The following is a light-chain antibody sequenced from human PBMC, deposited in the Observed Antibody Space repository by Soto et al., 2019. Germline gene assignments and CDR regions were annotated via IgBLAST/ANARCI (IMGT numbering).Light chain of an antibody. CDR2: SNN. V-gene: IGLV1-44*01. Sequence: QSVLTQPPSASGTPGQRVTISCSGSSSNIGSNTVNWYQQLPGTAPKLLIYSNNQQPSGVPDRFSGSKSGTSASLAISGLQSEDEADYYCAAWDDSLNAPVFGGGTKVTVL. CDR1: SSNIGSNT. CDR3: AAWDDSLNAPV. J-gene: IGLJ2*01.